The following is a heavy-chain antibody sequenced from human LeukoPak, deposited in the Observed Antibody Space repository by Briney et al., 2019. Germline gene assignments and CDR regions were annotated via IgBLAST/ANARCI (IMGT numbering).Heavy chain of an antibody. CDR2: IYPGDSDT. CDR3: ARHPRPRMVRGATGAFDI. Sequence: GESLKISCKGSGYSFTSYWIGWVRQMPGKGLEWMGIIYPGDSDTRYSPSFQGQVTISADKSISTAYLQWSSLKASDTAMYYCARHPRPRMVRGATGAFDIWGQGTMVTVSS. V-gene: IGHV5-51*01. J-gene: IGHJ3*02. CDR1: GYSFTSYW. D-gene: IGHD3-10*01.